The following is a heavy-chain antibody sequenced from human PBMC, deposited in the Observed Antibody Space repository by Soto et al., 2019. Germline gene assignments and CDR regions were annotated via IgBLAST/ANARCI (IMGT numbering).Heavy chain of an antibody. D-gene: IGHD6-19*01. J-gene: IGHJ5*02. V-gene: IGHV1-24*01. CDR1: GYTLTELS. CDR3: ATWEKWQWLEKVFDP. Sequence: ASVKVSCKVSGYTLTELSMHWVRQAPGKGLEWMGGFDPEDGETIYAQKFQGRVTMTEDTSTDTAYMELSSLRSEDTSLYYCATWEKWQWLEKVFDPWGQGTLVTVSS. CDR2: FDPEDGET.